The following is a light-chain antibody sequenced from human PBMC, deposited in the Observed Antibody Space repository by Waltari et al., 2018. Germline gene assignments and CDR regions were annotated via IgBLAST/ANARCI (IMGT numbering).Light chain of an antibody. CDR1: SSDVGGYNY. CDR3: SSFAGTNNFVV. Sequence: QSALTQPPSASGSPGQSVTISCTGTSSDVGGYNYVSWYQQHPGKAPKLILCEVGQRPSGVPARFSGSKSGNTASLTVSVLQAEDEADYYCSSFAGTNNFVVFGGGTKLTV. CDR2: EVG. V-gene: IGLV2-8*01. J-gene: IGLJ2*01.